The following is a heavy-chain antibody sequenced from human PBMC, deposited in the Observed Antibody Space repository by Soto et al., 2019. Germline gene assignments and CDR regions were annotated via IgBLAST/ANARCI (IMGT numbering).Heavy chain of an antibody. CDR1: GFTFSSYG. D-gene: IGHD6-13*01. Sequence: GGSLRLSCAASGFTFSSYGMHGVRQAPGKGLEWVAVIWYDGSNKYYADSVKGRFTISRDNSKNTLYLQMNSLRAEDTAVYYCARDIGWSIAAAGHYGMDVWGQGTTVTVSS. CDR3: ARDIGWSIAAAGHYGMDV. V-gene: IGHV3-33*01. CDR2: IWYDGSNK. J-gene: IGHJ6*02.